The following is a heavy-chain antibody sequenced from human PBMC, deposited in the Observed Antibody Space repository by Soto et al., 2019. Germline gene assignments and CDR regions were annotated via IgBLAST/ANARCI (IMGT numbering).Heavy chain of an antibody. CDR3: AKSPYLDSYEHLAAFDI. J-gene: IGHJ3*02. Sequence: EVQLLESGGGLVQPGGSLRLSCAASGFTFSSYAMSWVRQAPGKGLEWVSAISGSGGSTYYADSVKGRFTISRDNSKNTLYLQMNSLRAEDTAVYYCAKSPYLDSYEHLAAFDIWGQGTMVTVSS. D-gene: IGHD5-18*01. V-gene: IGHV3-23*01. CDR2: ISGSGGST. CDR1: GFTFSSYA.